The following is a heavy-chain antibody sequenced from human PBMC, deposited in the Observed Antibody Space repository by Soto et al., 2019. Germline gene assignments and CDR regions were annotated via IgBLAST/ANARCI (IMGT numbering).Heavy chain of an antibody. CDR2: IYHSGST. J-gene: IGHJ4*02. V-gene: IGHV4-31*03. CDR1: NASITRSGYY. Sequence: QVQLQESGPRLVEASQTLSLTCTVSNASITRSGYYWSWVRHPPGKSLEWIGYIYHSGSTFYSPSLQSRLTMSVDTSKNQFSLTLRSVTAADTAVYHCARMSGTYYVPDYWGQGTLVTVSS. CDR3: ARMSGTYYVPDY. D-gene: IGHD1-26*01.